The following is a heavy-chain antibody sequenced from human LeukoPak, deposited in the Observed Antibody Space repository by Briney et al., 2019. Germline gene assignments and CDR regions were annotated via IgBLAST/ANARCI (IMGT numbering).Heavy chain of an antibody. Sequence: ASVKVSCKASGYTFTSYYMHWVRQAPGQGLEWMGIINPSGGSTSYAQKFQGRVTMTRDMSTSTVYMELSSLRSEDTAVHYCARDFRVAATSYNWFDPWGQGTLVTVSS. CDR3: ARDFRVAATSYNWFDP. V-gene: IGHV1-46*01. CDR2: INPSGGST. J-gene: IGHJ5*02. D-gene: IGHD2-15*01. CDR1: GYTFTSYY.